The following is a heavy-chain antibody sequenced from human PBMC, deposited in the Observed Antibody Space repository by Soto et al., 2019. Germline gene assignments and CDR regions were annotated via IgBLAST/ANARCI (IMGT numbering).Heavy chain of an antibody. CDR3: ARENDFWSGPNGMDV. V-gene: IGHV3-48*03. D-gene: IGHD3-3*01. CDR1: GFTFSSYE. Sequence: ESGGGLVQPGGSLRLSCAASGFTFSSYEMNWVRQAPGKGLEWVSYISSSGSTIYYADSVKGRFTISRDNAKNSLYLQMNSLRAEDTAVYYCARENDFWSGPNGMDVWGQGTTVTVSS. CDR2: ISSSGSTI. J-gene: IGHJ6*02.